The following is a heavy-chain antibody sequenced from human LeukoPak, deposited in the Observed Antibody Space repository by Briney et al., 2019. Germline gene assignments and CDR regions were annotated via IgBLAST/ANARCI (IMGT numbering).Heavy chain of an antibody. CDR3: ARGDGYNFFDY. V-gene: IGHV3-53*01. CDR1: GFSVTNNY. D-gene: IGHD5-24*01. Sequence: PGGFLRLSCADSGFSVTNNYMSWVRQAPGKGLEWVSVFYVGGATYYADSVKGRFTISRDNSENTLYLQMKSLRAEDTAVYYCARGDGYNFFDYWGQGTLVTVSS. CDR2: FYVGGAT. J-gene: IGHJ4*02.